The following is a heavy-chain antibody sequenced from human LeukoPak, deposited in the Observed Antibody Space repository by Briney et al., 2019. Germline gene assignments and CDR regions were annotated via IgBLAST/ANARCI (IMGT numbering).Heavy chain of an antibody. CDR2: IYYSGST. CDR1: GGSISSYY. V-gene: IGHV4-59*01. Sequence: KPSETLSLTCTVSGGSISSYYWSWIRQPPGKGLEWIGYIYYSGSTNYNPSLKSRVTISVDTSKNQFSLKLSSVTAADTAVYYCAGGIRAYNWFDLWGQGTLVTVSS. D-gene: IGHD3-16*01. CDR3: AGGIRAYNWFDL. J-gene: IGHJ5*02.